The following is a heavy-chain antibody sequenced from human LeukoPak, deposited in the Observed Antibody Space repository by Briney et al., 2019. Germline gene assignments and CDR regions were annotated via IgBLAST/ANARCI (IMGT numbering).Heavy chain of an antibody. CDR1: GFTFGNFG. CDR3: ARELVSSGTGYFDL. Sequence: GGSPRLSCEASGFTFGNFGMTWVRQAPGKGLQWVSGITGNTTWTYYADSVKGRFTVSRDNSQNTLHLQMNSLRADDTAVYYCARELVSSGTGYFDLWGRGTLVTVSS. CDR2: ITGNTTWT. V-gene: IGHV3-23*01. D-gene: IGHD3-10*02. J-gene: IGHJ2*01.